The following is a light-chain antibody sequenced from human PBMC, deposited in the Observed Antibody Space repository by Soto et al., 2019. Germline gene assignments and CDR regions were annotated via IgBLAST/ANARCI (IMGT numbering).Light chain of an antibody. CDR2: EGS. CDR1: SSDVGSYNL. V-gene: IGLV2-23*01. J-gene: IGLJ1*01. Sequence: QSALTQPASVSGSPGQSITISCTGTSSDVGSYNLVSWYQQHPGKAPKLMIYEGSKRPSGVSNRFSGSKSGNTASLTISGLQAEDEADYYSCSYAGSSYVFGTGTKVTVL. CDR3: CSYAGSSYV.